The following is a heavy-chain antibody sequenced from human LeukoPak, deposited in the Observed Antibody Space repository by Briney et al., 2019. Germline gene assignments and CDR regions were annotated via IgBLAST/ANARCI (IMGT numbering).Heavy chain of an antibody. CDR1: GFTFSSYG. CDR3: AKGTTYYDFWSGYYGDY. D-gene: IGHD3-3*01. CDR2: ISYDGSNK. Sequence: GGSLRPSCAASGFTFSSYGMHWVRQAPGKGLEWVAVISYDGSNKYYADSVKGRFTISRDNSKNTLYLQMNSLRAEDTAVYYCAKGTTYYDFWSGYYGDYWGQGTLVTVSS. V-gene: IGHV3-30*18. J-gene: IGHJ4*02.